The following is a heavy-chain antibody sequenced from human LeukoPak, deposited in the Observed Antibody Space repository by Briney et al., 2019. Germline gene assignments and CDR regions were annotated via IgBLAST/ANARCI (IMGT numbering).Heavy chain of an antibody. J-gene: IGHJ3*02. CDR2: IYTSGST. Sequence: SEPLSLPCTVSGGSISSYYWSWIRPPAGKGLEWIGRIYTSGSTNYNPSLKSRVTMSVDTSKNQFSLKLSSVTAADTAVYYCARVLDYYDSSGYYYLMDAFDIWGQGTMVTVSS. D-gene: IGHD3-22*01. CDR1: GGSISSYY. V-gene: IGHV4-4*07. CDR3: ARVLDYYDSSGYYYLMDAFDI.